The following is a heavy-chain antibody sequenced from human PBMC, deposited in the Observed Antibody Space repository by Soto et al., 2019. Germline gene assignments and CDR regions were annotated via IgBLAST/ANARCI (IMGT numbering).Heavy chain of an antibody. CDR1: GFSFSNYW. CDR2: INTDGSST. Sequence: EVQLVESGGGLVQPGGSLRLSCTDSGFSFSNYWMHWVRQGPGKGLVWVSRINTDGSSTNYADSVKGRFTISRDNAKNTLYLQMNSLRGEETAVYYCARSPGGYYIDWGQGTMVTVSS. V-gene: IGHV3-74*01. CDR3: ARSPGGYYID. D-gene: IGHD3-9*01. J-gene: IGHJ3*01.